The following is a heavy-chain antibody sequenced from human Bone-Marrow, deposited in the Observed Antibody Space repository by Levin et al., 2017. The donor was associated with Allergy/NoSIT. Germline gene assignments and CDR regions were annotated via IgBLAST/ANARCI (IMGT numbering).Heavy chain of an antibody. CDR3: TTASLDYYYYYMDG. J-gene: IGHJ6*03. V-gene: IGHV3-15*01. CDR2: IKSKTDGGTT. Sequence: NSGGSLRLSCAASGFTFSNAWMSWVRQAPGKGLEWVGRIKSKTDGGTTDYAAPVKGRFTISRDDSKNTLYLQMNSLKTEDTAVYYCTTASLDYYYYYMDGWGKGTTVTVSS. CDR1: GFTFSNAW.